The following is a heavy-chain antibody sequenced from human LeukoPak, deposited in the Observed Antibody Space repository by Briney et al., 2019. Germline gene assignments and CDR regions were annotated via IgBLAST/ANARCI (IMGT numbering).Heavy chain of an antibody. CDR1: GGSFSGYY. J-gene: IGHJ6*03. V-gene: IGHV4-34*01. CDR3: ARLGPYIVLMVYAINHYYYMDV. CDR2: INHSGST. Sequence: PSETLSLTCAVYGGSFSGYYWSWIRQPPGKGLEWIGEINHSGSTNYNPSLKSRVTISVDTSKNQFSLKLSSVTAADTAVYYCARLGPYIVLMVYAINHYYYMDVWGKGTTVTVSS. D-gene: IGHD2-8*01.